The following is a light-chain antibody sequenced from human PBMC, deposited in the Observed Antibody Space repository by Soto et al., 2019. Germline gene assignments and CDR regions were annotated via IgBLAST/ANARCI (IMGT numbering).Light chain of an antibody. V-gene: IGKV3-15*01. J-gene: IGKJ1*01. CDR3: QQYNSWPPT. CDR2: GAS. Sequence: EVVMTQYPATLSVSPGERATLSCRASQSVRSNLAWYQQKTCQAPRILIDGASTRATGIPARFSGSGAGTEFTLASSRLQSGDGAVYCWQQYNSWPPTFGQGKKVEIQ. CDR1: QSVRSN.